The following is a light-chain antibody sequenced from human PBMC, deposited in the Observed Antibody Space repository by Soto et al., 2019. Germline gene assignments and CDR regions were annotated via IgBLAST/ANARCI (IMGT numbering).Light chain of an antibody. CDR1: SSDVGIYNY. CDR2: QVT. J-gene: IGLJ1*01. V-gene: IGLV2-14*01. Sequence: QSVLTQPASVSGSPGQSITISCTGTSSDVGIYNYVSWDQQPPGKSPKLMIYQVTNRPSGVSNRFSGSKSGNTASLTISGLQAEDEADYYCSSYTGSTNYVFGTGTKV. CDR3: SSYTGSTNYV.